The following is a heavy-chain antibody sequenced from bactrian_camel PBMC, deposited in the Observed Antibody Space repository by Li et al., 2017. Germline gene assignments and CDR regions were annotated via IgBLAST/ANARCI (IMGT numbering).Heavy chain of an antibody. CDR1: GVTWRYC. Sequence: HVQLVESGGGSVQAGGSLRLSCALSGVTWRYCVGWFRQTPGKERENIAIINSKGTTRYAFSVMGRFTSSRDNSKNTLTLQMDNLKPEDTGMYTCASSRYVGLCSLRHRFPYRGQGTQVTVS. CDR2: INSKGTT. D-gene: IGHD1*01. J-gene: IGHJ4*01. CDR3: ASSRYVGLCSLRHRFPY. V-gene: IGHV3S55*01.